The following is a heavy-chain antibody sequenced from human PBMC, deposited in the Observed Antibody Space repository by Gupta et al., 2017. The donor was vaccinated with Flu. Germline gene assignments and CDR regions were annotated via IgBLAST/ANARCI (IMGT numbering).Heavy chain of an antibody. J-gene: IGHJ5*02. V-gene: IGHV3-73*01. D-gene: IGHD3/OR15-3a*01. CDR3: ARGMDGGWFDP. Sequence: GELVVVWGGVGQPGGVLELPCAASGFTFSGSTMHVVRQASGKGLEWVSRIRSKANNYATVYAASVKGRFTISRDDSRNTAYLQMNSLQTDDTAVYYCARGMDGGWFDPRGQGTLVTVSS. CDR1: GFTFSGST. CDR2: IRSKANNYAT.